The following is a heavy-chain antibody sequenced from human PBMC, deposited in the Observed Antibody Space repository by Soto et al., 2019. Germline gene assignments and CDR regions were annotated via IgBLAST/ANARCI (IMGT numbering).Heavy chain of an antibody. CDR3: ARARGGDSGDYASLFDR. Sequence: VQLQESGPGLVTPSQTLSLTCTVFGGSVSIGDYLWSWIRQRPGQGLAWIGYIHDSGNTYYNPSLKSRVTISLDTSKNQFSLKVTSMTAADTAVYFCARARGGDSGDYASLFDRWGQGNLVTVSS. D-gene: IGHD4-17*01. CDR1: GGSVSIGDYL. V-gene: IGHV4-30-4*01. J-gene: IGHJ5*02. CDR2: IHDSGNT.